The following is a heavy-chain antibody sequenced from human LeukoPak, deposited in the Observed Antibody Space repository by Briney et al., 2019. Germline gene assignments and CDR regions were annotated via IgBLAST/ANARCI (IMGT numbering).Heavy chain of an antibody. J-gene: IGHJ5*02. CDR2: IIPIFGTA. V-gene: IGHV1-69*05. CDR1: AGTFSSYP. D-gene: IGHD2-2*01. Sequence: SVNVSCKASAGTFSSYPISWVRQAPGQGLERMGGIIPIFGTANYAQKFQGRVTITTDESTSTAYMELSSLRSEDTAVYYCAREQIVEVPAAISEGWFDPWGQGTLVTVSS. CDR3: AREQIVEVPAAISEGWFDP.